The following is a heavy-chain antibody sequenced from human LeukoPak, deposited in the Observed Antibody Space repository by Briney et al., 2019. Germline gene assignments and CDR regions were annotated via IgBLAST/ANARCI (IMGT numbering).Heavy chain of an antibody. CDR1: GFTFSSYS. Sequence: PGGSLRLSCAASGFTFSSYSMSWVRQAPGKGLEWVSEIGGSGSSTYYANSSKGRFTISRDNSKNTLYLQVNNLRAEDTAVYYCAKDWGGSGLLYYFHYCGQGALATV. CDR3: AKDWGGSGLLYYFHY. J-gene: IGHJ4*02. CDR2: IGGSGSST. V-gene: IGHV3-23*01. D-gene: IGHD2-15*01.